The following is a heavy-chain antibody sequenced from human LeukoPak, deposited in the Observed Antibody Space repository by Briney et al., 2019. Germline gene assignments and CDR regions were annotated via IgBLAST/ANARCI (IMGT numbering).Heavy chain of an antibody. V-gene: IGHV4-34*01. Sequence: SETLSLTCAVYGGSFSGYYWSWIRQPPGKGLEWIGEINHSGSTSYNPSLKSRVTISVDTSRNQFSLKLSSVTAADTAVYYCASRTAAGVFDYWGQGTLVTVSS. D-gene: IGHD6-13*01. J-gene: IGHJ4*02. CDR2: INHSGST. CDR3: ASRTAAGVFDY. CDR1: GGSFSGYY.